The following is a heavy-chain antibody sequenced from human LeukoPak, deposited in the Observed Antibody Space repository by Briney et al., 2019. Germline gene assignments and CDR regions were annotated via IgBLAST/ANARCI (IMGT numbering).Heavy chain of an antibody. V-gene: IGHV1-69*04. CDR3: ARIAYCGGDCYTTYFDY. J-gene: IGHJ4*02. CDR2: IIPILGIA. D-gene: IGHD2-21*01. CDR1: GGTFSSYA. Sequence: ASVTVSCKASGGTFSSYAISWVRQATGQGLEWMGRIIPILGIANYAQKFQGRVTITAEKSTITAYMELSSLRSDDTAVYYCARIAYCGGDCYTTYFDYWGQGTLVTVSS.